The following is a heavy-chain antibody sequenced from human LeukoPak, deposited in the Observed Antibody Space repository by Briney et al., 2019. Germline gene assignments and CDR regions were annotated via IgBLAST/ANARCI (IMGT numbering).Heavy chain of an antibody. CDR3: AKDEVAPQH. V-gene: IGHV3-23*01. CDR2: ISGSGGST. J-gene: IGHJ1*01. Sequence: LEWVSAISGSGGSTYYADSVKGRFTISRDNSKNTLYLQMNSLRAEDTAVYYCAKDEVAPQHWGQGTLVTVSS. D-gene: IGHD5-24*01.